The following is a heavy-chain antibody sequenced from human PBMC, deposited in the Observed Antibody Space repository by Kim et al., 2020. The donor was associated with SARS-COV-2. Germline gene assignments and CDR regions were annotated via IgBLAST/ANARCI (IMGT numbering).Heavy chain of an antibody. CDR2: INHSGST. D-gene: IGHD6-13*01. CDR3: ARGVLYSSSWYHYYYGMDV. CDR1: GGSFSGYY. J-gene: IGHJ6*02. V-gene: IGHV4-34*01. Sequence: SETLSLTCAVYGGSFSGYYWSWIRQPPGKGLEWIGEINHSGSTNYNPSLKSRVTISVDTSKNQFSLKLSSVTTADTAVYYCARGVLYSSSWYHYYYGMDVWGQGTTVTVSS.